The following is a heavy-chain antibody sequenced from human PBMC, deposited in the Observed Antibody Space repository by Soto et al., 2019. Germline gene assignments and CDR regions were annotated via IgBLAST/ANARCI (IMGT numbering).Heavy chain of an antibody. CDR2: IIPIFGTA. D-gene: IGHD6-13*01. J-gene: IGHJ6*02. CDR1: GGTFSSYA. Sequence: SVKVSCKASGGTFSSYAISWLRQAPGQGLEWMGGIIPIFGTANYAQKFQGRVTITADESTSTAYMELSSLRSEDTAVYYCARDRSDSSSWYDYYYYGIDVWGQGTTVTVSS. V-gene: IGHV1-69*13. CDR3: ARDRSDSSSWYDYYYYGIDV.